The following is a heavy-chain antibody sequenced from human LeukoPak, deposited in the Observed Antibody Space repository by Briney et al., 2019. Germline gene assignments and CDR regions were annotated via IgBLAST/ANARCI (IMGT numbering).Heavy chain of an antibody. V-gene: IGHV3-15*01. CDR1: GLILSNAW. D-gene: IGHD2/OR15-2a*01. CDR2: IKSTTNGGTT. J-gene: IGHJ4*02. CDR3: SPDGFPPPFFGY. Sequence: GGSLTLSCAASGLILSNAWMSWVRQAPGKGLDFVGRIKSTTNGGTTDYAAPVKGRFTVSRDDSKNTLYPQMTSLKTEDTAVYYCSPDGFPPPFFGYWGQGTQVTVSS.